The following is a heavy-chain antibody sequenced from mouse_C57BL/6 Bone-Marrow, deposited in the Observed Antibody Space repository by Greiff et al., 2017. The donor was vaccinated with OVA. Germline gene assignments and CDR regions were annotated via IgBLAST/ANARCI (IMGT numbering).Heavy chain of an antibody. CDR2: IDPSGSYT. J-gene: IGHJ2*01. Sequence: QVQLQQPGAELVMPGASVKLSCKASGYTFTSYWMHWVKQRPGQGLEWIGEIDPSGSYTNYNQKFKGKSTLTVDKSSSPAYLQLSSLTAEDSAVYYCAREYYFDYWGQGTTLTVSS. CDR3: AREYYFDY. V-gene: IGHV1-69*01. CDR1: GYTFTSYW.